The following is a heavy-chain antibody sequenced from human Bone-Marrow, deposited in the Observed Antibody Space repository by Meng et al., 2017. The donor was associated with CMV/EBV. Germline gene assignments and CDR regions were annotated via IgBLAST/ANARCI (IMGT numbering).Heavy chain of an antibody. CDR1: GFTFRHSW. V-gene: IGHV3-15*01. CDR2: IKSKTDGGTT. CDR3: PTSGPYCSSTSCYGYCYYGMDV. Sequence: GESLKISCAAPGFTFRHSWISWVRHAPGKGLECVGRIKSKTDGGTTYYAAPVKGRFTISRDDSKNTLYLQLNSLKTEDTAVYYCPTSGPYCSSTSCYGYCYYGMDVWGQGNTVPVYS. J-gene: IGHJ6*02. D-gene: IGHD2-2*01.